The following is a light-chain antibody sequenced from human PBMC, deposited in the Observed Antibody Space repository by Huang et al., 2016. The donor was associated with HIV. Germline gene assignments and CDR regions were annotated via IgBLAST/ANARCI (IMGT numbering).Light chain of an antibody. CDR3: QQYNNWPPMYT. V-gene: IGKV3-15*01. CDR1: QSVSRN. J-gene: IGKJ2*01. Sequence: EIVLTQSPATRSMSPGQRATLSCRASQSVSRNLAWFQQQPGQAPRLLIYGASNRATGIPARFRGSGSGTEFTLTISSLQSEDFAVYYCQQYNNWPPMYTFGQGTKLEV. CDR2: GAS.